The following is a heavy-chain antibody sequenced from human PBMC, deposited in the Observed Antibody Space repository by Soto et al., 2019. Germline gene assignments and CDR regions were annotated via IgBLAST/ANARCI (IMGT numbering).Heavy chain of an antibody. CDR3: AREGRGSSSAYNWFDP. J-gene: IGHJ5*02. CDR1: GYSFTSYW. Sequence: PGESLKISCNGSGYSFTSYWIGWVRQMPGKGLEWMGIIYPGDSDTRYSPSFQGQVTISADKSISTAYLQWSSLKASDTAMYYCAREGRGSSSAYNWFDPWGQGTLVTVSS. CDR2: IYPGDSDT. D-gene: IGHD6-6*01. V-gene: IGHV5-51*01.